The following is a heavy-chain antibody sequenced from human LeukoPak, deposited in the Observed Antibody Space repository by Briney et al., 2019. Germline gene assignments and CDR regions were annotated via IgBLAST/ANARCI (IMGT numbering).Heavy chain of an antibody. CDR3: ARVRYSSGSYYFDY. D-gene: IGHD6-25*01. CDR2: IYPYSGGT. CDR1: GYTFTDYY. J-gene: IGHJ4*02. V-gene: IGHV1-2*02. Sequence: ASVKVSCKASGYTFTDYYMHWVRQAPGQGLEWMGWIYPYSGGTNYAQKFQGRVTMTRDTSISTAYMDLSRLRSDDTAVYYCARVRYSSGSYYFDYWGQGTPVTVSS.